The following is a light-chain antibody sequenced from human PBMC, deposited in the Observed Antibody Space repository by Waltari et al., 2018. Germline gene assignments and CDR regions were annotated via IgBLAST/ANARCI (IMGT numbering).Light chain of an antibody. CDR2: EDT. Sequence: SYELTQPPSVSVSPGHTARITCSGEALPNHYAYWYRQKSGQAPVLVIYEDTKRPSGIPERISGSNSGAVATLTITGAQVEDEADYYCYSTDYTGNYWVFGGGTKLTVL. V-gene: IGLV3-10*01. CDR1: ALPNHY. J-gene: IGLJ3*02. CDR3: YSTDYTGNYWV.